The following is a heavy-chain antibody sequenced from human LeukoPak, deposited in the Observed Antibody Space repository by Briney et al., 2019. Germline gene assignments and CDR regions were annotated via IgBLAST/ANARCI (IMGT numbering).Heavy chain of an antibody. CDR1: GYTFTSYA. V-gene: IGHV7-4-1*02. CDR2: INTNTGNL. D-gene: IGHD3-3*01. CDR3: AREQAILNMDV. Sequence: ASVKVSCKASGYTFTSYAMNWVRQAPGQGLEWRGWINTNTGNLAYAQGFTGRFVFSLDTSVCTAYLQISSLKAEDTAVYYCAREQAILNMDVWGKGTTVTVSS. J-gene: IGHJ6*03.